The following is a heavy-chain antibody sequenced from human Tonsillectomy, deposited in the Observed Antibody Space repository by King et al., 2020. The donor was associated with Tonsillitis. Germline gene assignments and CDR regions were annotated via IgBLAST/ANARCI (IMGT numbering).Heavy chain of an antibody. CDR2: IYSGGST. D-gene: IGHD3-10*01. Sequence: VQLVESGGGLIQPGGSLRLSCAASGFTISSYYMNWVRQAPGKGLEWVSVIYSGGSTYYADSVKGRFTISRDNSKNTPYFQMTSLRAEDTAVYYCASPDASGSPWGQGTLVTVSS. J-gene: IGHJ5*02. V-gene: IGHV3-53*01. CDR1: GFTISSYY. CDR3: ASPDASGSP.